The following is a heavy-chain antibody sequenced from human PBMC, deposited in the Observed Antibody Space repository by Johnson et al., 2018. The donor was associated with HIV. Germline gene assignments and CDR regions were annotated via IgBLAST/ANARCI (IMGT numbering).Heavy chain of an antibody. CDR2: IYTGGTT. D-gene: IGHD2-15*01. CDR1: GFSISSNY. J-gene: IGHJ3*02. Sequence: EVQLVESGGGLVQPGGSLRLSCAMSGFSISSNYMSWVRQAPGKGLEWVSIIYTGGTTYYVDSVEGRFTISRDNSKNMLYLHMNSLRAEDTAVYYCARGACSGAFCYFGGAFDIWGQGTMLTVSS. V-gene: IGHV3-66*01. CDR3: ARGACSGAFCYFGGAFDI.